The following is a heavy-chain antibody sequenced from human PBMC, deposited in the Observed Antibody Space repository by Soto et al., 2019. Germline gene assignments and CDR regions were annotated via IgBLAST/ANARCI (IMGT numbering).Heavy chain of an antibody. CDR3: AHGFTERFLEWPWFDP. CDR1: GFSLSTSGVG. V-gene: IGHV2-5*02. CDR2: IYWDDDK. D-gene: IGHD3-3*01. Sequence: SGPTLVNPTQTLTLTCTFSGFSLSTSGVGVGWIRQPPGKALEWLALIYWDDDKRYSPSLKSRLTITKDTSKNQVVLTMTNMDPVDTATFYCAHGFTERFLEWPWFDPWGQGTLVTVSS. J-gene: IGHJ5*02.